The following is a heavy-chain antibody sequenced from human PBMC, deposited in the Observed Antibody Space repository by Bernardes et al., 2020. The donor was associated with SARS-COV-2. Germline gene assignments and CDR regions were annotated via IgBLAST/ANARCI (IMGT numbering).Heavy chain of an antibody. CDR3: ARGALWWIH. Sequence: SETLSLTCAVSGYSISSGYYWGWIRQPPGKGLEWIGSIYHSGSTYYNPSLKSRVTISVDTSKNQFSLKLSSVTAADTAVYYCARGALWWIHWGQGTLVTVSS. J-gene: IGHJ1*01. CDR2: IYHSGST. CDR1: GYSISSGYY. V-gene: IGHV4-38-2*01. D-gene: IGHD2-21*01.